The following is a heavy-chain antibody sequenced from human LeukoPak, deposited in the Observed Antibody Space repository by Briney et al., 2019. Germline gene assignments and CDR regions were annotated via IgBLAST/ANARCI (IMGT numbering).Heavy chain of an antibody. Sequence: ASVKVSCKACGYTFTSYAMNWVRRAPGQGLEWMGWINTNTGNPTYAQGFTGRFVFSLDTSVSTAYLQISSLKAEDTAVYYCARPRITMVRGVGNWFDPWGQGTLVTVSS. V-gene: IGHV7-4-1*02. CDR2: INTNTGNP. CDR1: GYTFTSYA. D-gene: IGHD3-10*01. J-gene: IGHJ5*02. CDR3: ARPRITMVRGVGNWFDP.